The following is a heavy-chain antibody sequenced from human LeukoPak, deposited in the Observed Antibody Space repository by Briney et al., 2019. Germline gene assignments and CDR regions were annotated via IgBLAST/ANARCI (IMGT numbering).Heavy chain of an antibody. J-gene: IGHJ4*02. V-gene: IGHV2-70*11. Sequence: RESGPALVKPTQTLTLTCTFSGFSLSTSGMCVSWIRQPPGKALEWLARTDWDDDKYYSTSLKTRLTISKDTSKNQVVLTMTNMDPVDTATYYCARLRTTNWLYYFDYWGQGTLVTVSS. CDR1: GFSLSTSGMC. CDR2: TDWDDDK. D-gene: IGHD1-1*01. CDR3: ARLRTTNWLYYFDY.